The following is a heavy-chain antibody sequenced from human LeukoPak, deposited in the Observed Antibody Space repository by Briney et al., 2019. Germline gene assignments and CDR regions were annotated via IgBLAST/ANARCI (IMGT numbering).Heavy chain of an antibody. Sequence: SETLSLTCAVYGGSFSGYYWSWIRQPPGKGLEWIGEINHSGSTNYNPSLKSRVTISVDTSKNQFSLKLSSVTAADTAVYYCARGRGFGELLVCDYWGQGTLVTVSS. V-gene: IGHV4-34*01. CDR2: INHSGST. CDR3: ARGRGFGELLVCDY. J-gene: IGHJ4*02. D-gene: IGHD3-10*01. CDR1: GGSFSGYY.